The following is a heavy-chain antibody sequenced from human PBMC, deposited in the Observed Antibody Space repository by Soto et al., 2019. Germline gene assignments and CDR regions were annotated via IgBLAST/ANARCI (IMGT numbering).Heavy chain of an antibody. CDR2: IDPSDSYI. D-gene: IGHD2-21*02. CDR1: GYTFTTYW. J-gene: IGHJ4*02. V-gene: IGHV5-10-1*01. CDR3: ARLHGGNSPIDN. Sequence: EVQLVQSRAEVKKPGESLRISCKGSGYTFTTYWITWVRQRPGKGLEWMGKIDPSDSYINYSPSFQGHVSLSTDKSINTAYLQWSSLQASDTAIYYCARLHGGNSPIDNWGQGTLVTVSS.